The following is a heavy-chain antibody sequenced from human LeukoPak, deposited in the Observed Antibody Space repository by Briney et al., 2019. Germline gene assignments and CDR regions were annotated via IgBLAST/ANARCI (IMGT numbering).Heavy chain of an antibody. V-gene: IGHV3-74*01. J-gene: IGHJ6*02. D-gene: IGHD6-13*01. Sequence: PGGSLRLSCAASGLTFSSYWMHWVRQAPGKGLVWVSRINSDGSGTSYADSVKGRFTISRDNAKNTLYLQMNSLRAEDTAVYYCARDHSSSWTYYYGMDVWGQGTTVTVSS. CDR3: ARDHSSSWTYYYGMDV. CDR1: GLTFSSYW. CDR2: INSDGSGT.